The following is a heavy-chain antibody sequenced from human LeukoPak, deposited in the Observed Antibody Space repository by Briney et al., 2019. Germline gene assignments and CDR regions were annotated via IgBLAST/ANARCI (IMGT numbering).Heavy chain of an antibody. CDR1: GDSISTSSYY. CDR3: ASLIAFCGGSCYSDY. Sequence: SETLSLTCSVSGDSISTSSYYWGWIRQPPGKGLEWIGTIYYSGSTYYNPSLTSRVTISVDTSKNQFSLRLTSVTAADTAVYYCASLIAFCGGSCYSDYWGQGTLVTVSS. V-gene: IGHV4-39*07. CDR2: IYYSGST. D-gene: IGHD2-15*01. J-gene: IGHJ4*02.